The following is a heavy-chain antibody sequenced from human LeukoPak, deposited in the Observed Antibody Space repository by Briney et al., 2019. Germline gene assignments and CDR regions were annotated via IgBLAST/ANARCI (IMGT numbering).Heavy chain of an antibody. D-gene: IGHD1-26*01. CDR1: GGSISSYY. Sequence: PSETLSLTCTVSGGSISSYYWSWIRQPPEKGLEWIGYIYYSGSTNYNPSLKSRVTISVDTSKNQFSLKLSSVTAADTAVYYCARTPSGSYFDWGQGTLVTVSS. CDR2: IYYSGST. CDR3: ARTPSGSYFD. J-gene: IGHJ4*02. V-gene: IGHV4-59*01.